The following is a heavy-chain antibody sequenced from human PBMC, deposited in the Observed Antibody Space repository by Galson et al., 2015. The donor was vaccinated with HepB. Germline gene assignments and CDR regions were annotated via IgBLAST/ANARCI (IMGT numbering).Heavy chain of an antibody. D-gene: IGHD2-15*01. J-gene: IGHJ4*02. CDR1: GYTFTSYG. CDR2: ISAYNGNT. V-gene: IGHV1-18*01. CDR3: ARDSIVVVVAATPEPLGY. Sequence: SVKVSCKASGYTFTSYGISWVRQAPGQGLEWMGWISAYNGNTNYAQKLQGRVTMTTDTSTSTAYMELRSLRSDDTAVYYCARDSIVVVVAATPEPLGYWGQGTLVTVSS.